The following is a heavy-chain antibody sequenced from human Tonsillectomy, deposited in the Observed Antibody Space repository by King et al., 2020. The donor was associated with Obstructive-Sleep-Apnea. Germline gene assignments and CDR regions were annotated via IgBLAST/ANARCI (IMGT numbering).Heavy chain of an antibody. Sequence: QLVQSGGGLVKPGGSLRLSCAASGFTFSDYYMSWIRQAPGKGLEWVSYITSSGTNIYYADSVKGRFTISRDNAKNSLYLQMNSLRVEDTAVYYCAREVAAVTEYFDNWGQGTLVTVSS. J-gene: IGHJ4*02. V-gene: IGHV3-11*01. CDR2: ITSSGTNI. CDR3: AREVAAVTEYFDN. D-gene: IGHD2-15*01. CDR1: GFTFSDYY.